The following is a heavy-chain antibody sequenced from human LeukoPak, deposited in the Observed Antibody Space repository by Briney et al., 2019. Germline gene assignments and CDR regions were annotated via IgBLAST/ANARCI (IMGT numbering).Heavy chain of an antibody. Sequence: ASVKVSCKASGGTFSSYAISWVRQAPGQGLEWMGGIIPIFGTANYAQKFQGRVTITADESTSTAYMELSSLRSEDTAMYYCARDSMQDYSFFDYWGQGTLVTVSS. CDR3: ARDSMQDYSFFDY. J-gene: IGHJ4*02. CDR1: GGTFSSYA. CDR2: IIPIFGTA. D-gene: IGHD2-21*01. V-gene: IGHV1-69*13.